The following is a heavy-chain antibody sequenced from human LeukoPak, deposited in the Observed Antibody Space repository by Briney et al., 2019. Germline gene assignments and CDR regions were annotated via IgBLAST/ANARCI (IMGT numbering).Heavy chain of an antibody. Sequence: SGPMLVNPTQTLTLTCTFSGFSLNTRGVGVGWTRQPPGRALEWLALIYWDDDRRYSPSLKSRLTITKDTSKNQVVLTMTNMDPVDTATYFCAHRKNYYDSSVFDNWGQGTLVTVSS. CDR1: GFSLNTRGVG. CDR3: AHRKNYYDSSVFDN. CDR2: IYWDDDR. V-gene: IGHV2-5*02. J-gene: IGHJ4*02. D-gene: IGHD3-22*01.